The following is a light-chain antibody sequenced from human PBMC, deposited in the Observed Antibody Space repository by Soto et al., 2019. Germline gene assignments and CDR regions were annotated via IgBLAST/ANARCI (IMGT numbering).Light chain of an antibody. J-gene: IGKJ5*01. V-gene: IGKV1-12*01. CDR2: GAS. Sequence: DIQMTQSPSFVSASVGDRVTITCRASQGISRWLAWYQQRPGKAPELLIYGASSLQRGVSSRFRGSGSGTDFTLSISSLHAEDFAAYYCQKANSLPLTFGQGTRLEIK. CDR3: QKANSLPLT. CDR1: QGISRW.